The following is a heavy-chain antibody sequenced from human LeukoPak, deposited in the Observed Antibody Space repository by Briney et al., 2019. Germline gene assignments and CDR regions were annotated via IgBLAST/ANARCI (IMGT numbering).Heavy chain of an antibody. CDR1: GGSISTSNYY. CDR3: ARVLHYYDSSGYYAPQFDP. CDR2: IYYSGST. J-gene: IGHJ5*02. D-gene: IGHD3-22*01. V-gene: IGHV4-61*05. Sequence: PSETLSLTCTVSGGSISTSNYYWGWIRQPPGKGLEWIGYIYYSGSTNYNPSLKSRVTISVDTSKNQFSLKLSSVTAADTAVYYCARVLHYYDSSGYYAPQFDPWGQGTLVTVSS.